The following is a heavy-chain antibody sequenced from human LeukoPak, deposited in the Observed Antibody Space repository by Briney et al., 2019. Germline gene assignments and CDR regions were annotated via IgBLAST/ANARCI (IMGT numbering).Heavy chain of an antibody. V-gene: IGHV4-59*01. CDR1: GGSIGSYY. Sequence: SETLSLTCTVSGGSIGSYYWSWIRQPPGKGLEWIGYIYYSGSTNYNPSLKSRVTISVDTSKNQFSLKLSSVTAADTAVYYCARGLYYYDSSGYEWGQGTLVTVSS. D-gene: IGHD3-22*01. J-gene: IGHJ4*02. CDR3: ARGLYYYDSSGYE. CDR2: IYYSGST.